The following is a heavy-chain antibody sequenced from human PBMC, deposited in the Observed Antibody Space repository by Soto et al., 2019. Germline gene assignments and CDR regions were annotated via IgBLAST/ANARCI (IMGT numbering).Heavy chain of an antibody. CDR1: GYTFTSYG. D-gene: IGHD3-10*01. V-gene: IGHV1-18*01. CDR3: ARGPRPENSMVRGESMDV. CDR2: ISAYNGNT. J-gene: IGHJ6*02. Sequence: GASVKVSCKTSGYTFTSYGISWVRQAPGQGLEWMGWISAYNGNTNYAQKLQGRVTMTTDTSTSTAYMELRSLRSDDTAVDDCARGPRPENSMVRGESMDVWVQGNMV.